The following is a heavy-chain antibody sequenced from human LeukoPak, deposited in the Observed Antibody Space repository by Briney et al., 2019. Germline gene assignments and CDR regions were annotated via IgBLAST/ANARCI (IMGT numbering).Heavy chain of an antibody. CDR2: IYYSGST. Sequence: PSETLSLTCTVSGGSISSSSYYRGWIRQPPGKGLEWIGSIYYSGSTYYNPSLKSRVTISVDTSKNQFSLKLSSVTAAGTAVYYCARRLSRGSWILDYWGQGTLVTVSS. J-gene: IGHJ4*02. CDR1: GGSISSSSYY. CDR3: ARRLSRGSWILDY. V-gene: IGHV4-39*01. D-gene: IGHD6-13*01.